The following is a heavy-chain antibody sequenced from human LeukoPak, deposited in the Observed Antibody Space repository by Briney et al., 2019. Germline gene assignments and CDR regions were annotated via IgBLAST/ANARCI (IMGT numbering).Heavy chain of an antibody. Sequence: PGGSLRLSCAASGFTFSSYWMHWVRQAPGKGLVWVSRINSDGSSTSYADSVKGRFTISRDNAKNTLYLQMNSLRAEDTAVYYCARVVQLDSTGIDYWGQGTLVTVSS. D-gene: IGHD1-1*01. CDR2: INSDGSST. CDR3: ARVVQLDSTGIDY. J-gene: IGHJ4*02. V-gene: IGHV3-74*01. CDR1: GFTFSSYW.